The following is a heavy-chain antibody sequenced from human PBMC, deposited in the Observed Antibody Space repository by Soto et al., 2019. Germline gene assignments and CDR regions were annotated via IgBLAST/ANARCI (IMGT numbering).Heavy chain of an antibody. D-gene: IGHD1-26*01. CDR3: AKAGREWELLSDFDY. CDR1: GFTFSSYA. CDR2: ISGSGGST. J-gene: IGHJ4*02. Sequence: GGSLRLSCAASGFTFSSYAMSWVRQAPGKGLEWVSAISGSGGSTYYADSVKGRFTISRDNSKNTLYLQMNSLRAEDTAVYYCAKAGREWELLSDFDYWGQGTLVTVSS. V-gene: IGHV3-23*01.